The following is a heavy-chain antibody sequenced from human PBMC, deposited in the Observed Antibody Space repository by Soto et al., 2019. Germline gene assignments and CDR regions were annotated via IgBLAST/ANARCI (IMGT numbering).Heavy chain of an antibody. Sequence: QVQLQQWGAGLLKPSETLSLTCAVYGGSFSGYYWSWIRQPPGKGLEWIGEINHSGSTNYNPSLTSRVTISVDTSKSQCSLKLSSVTAADTAVYYCASTYYDSSGYYYQYWGRGTLVTVSS. J-gene: IGHJ1*01. CDR2: INHSGST. CDR1: GGSFSGYY. D-gene: IGHD3-22*01. CDR3: ASTYYDSSGYYYQY. V-gene: IGHV4-34*01.